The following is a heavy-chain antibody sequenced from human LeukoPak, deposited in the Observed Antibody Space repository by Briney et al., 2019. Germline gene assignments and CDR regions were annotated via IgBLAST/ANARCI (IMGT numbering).Heavy chain of an antibody. CDR3: AKTSRAYSNYDSPYDY. J-gene: IGHJ4*02. CDR2: IGAAGGNT. CDR1: GFTFSSYA. D-gene: IGHD4-11*01. Sequence: PGGSLRLSCAASGFTFSSYALSWVRQAPGKGLEFVSAIGAAGGNTYYTDSVKGRFTVSRDNSKNTLFLQMTSLRAEDTALYYCAKTSRAYSNYDSPYDYWGQGTLVTVSS. V-gene: IGHV3-23*01.